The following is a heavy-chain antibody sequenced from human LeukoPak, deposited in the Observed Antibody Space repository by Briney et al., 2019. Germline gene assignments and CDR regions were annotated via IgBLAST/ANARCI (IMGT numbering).Heavy chain of an antibody. D-gene: IGHD3-10*01. CDR2: ISYDGSNK. Sequence: GGSLRLSCAASGFTFSSYGMHWVRQAPGKGLEWVAFISYDGSNKYYADSVQGRFTISRDNSKSTLYLQMNRLRAEDTAVDYCAKDLFRITMVRGVTPPHIIDCGGEGTLVTVSS. CDR3: AKDLFRITMVRGVTPPHIIDC. J-gene: IGHJ4*02. V-gene: IGHV3-30*02. CDR1: GFTFSSYG.